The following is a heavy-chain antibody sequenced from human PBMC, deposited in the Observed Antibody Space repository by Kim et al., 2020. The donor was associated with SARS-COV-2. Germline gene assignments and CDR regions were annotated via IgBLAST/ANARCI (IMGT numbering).Heavy chain of an antibody. CDR1: GFIFDDYT. J-gene: IGHJ6*02. CDR3: AKDTAGDAGIGMDV. CDR2: ITWSGGTI. D-gene: IGHD3-10*01. Sequence: GGSLRLSCAASGFIFDDYTMHWVRQAPGKGLEWVSGITWSGGTIGYADSVKGRFTIARDNAKNSLYLQMNSLRPEDTALYYCAKDTAGDAGIGMDVWGQGTTVTVSS. V-gene: IGHV3-9*01.